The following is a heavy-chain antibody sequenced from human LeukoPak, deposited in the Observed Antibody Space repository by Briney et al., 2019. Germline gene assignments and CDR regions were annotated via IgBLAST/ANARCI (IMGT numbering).Heavy chain of an antibody. CDR1: GFTFSSYS. Sequence: GGSLRLSCAASGFTFSSYSMNWVRQAPGKGLEWVSSISSSSSYIYYADSVKGRFTISRDNAKNSLYLQMNSLRAEDTAVYYCARDLGYSYGEADYWGQGTLVTVSS. CDR3: ARDLGYSYGEADY. D-gene: IGHD5-18*01. CDR2: ISSSSSYI. V-gene: IGHV3-21*01. J-gene: IGHJ4*02.